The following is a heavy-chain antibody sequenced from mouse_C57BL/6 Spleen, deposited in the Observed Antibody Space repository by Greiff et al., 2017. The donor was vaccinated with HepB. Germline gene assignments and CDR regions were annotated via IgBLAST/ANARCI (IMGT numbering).Heavy chain of an antibody. Sequence: EVQVVESGGGLVKPGGSLKLSCAASGFTFSSYAMSWVRQTPEKRLEWVATISDGGSYTYYPDNVKGRFTISRDNAKNNLYLQMSHLKSEDTAMYYCAREVNSYFDYWGQGTTLTVSS. D-gene: IGHD1-3*01. CDR3: AREVNSYFDY. CDR2: ISDGGSYT. V-gene: IGHV5-4*01. J-gene: IGHJ2*01. CDR1: GFTFSSYA.